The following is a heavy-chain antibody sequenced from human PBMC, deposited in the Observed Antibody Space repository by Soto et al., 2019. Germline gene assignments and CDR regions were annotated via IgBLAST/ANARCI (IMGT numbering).Heavy chain of an antibody. J-gene: IGHJ4*02. CDR2: INSDGSTT. D-gene: IGHD6-13*01. Sequence: EVQLVDSGGGLVQPGGSLRLSCAASGFTFSSYWMHWVRQAPGKGLVWVSRINSDGSTTSYADSVKGRFTISRDNAKDTLYLQMNSLRAEDTAGYYCARGPPYSSPDYWGQGTLVTVSS. CDR3: ARGPPYSSPDY. V-gene: IGHV3-74*01. CDR1: GFTFSSYW.